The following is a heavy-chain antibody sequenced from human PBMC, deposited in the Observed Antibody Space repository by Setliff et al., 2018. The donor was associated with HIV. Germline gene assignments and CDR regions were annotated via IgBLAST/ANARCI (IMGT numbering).Heavy chain of an antibody. J-gene: IGHJ5*02. Sequence: ASVKVSCKVSGYTLTELSMHWVRQAPGKGLEWMGGFDPEDGETIYAQKFQGRVTMTEDTSTDTAYMELSSLRSEDTAVYYCATGRGYCSGGSCYSFRISISWFDPWG. V-gene: IGHV1-24*01. CDR2: FDPEDGET. CDR1: GYTLTELS. CDR3: ATGRGYCSGGSCYSFRISISWFDP. D-gene: IGHD2-15*01.